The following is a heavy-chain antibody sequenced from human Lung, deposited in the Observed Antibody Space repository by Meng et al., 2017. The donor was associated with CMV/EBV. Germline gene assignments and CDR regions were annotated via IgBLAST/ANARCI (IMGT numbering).Heavy chain of an antibody. D-gene: IGHD5-18*01. CDR3: ARVLTAHHYYGMDV. CDR2: IYSGGGT. Sequence: GGSLRLXXAASGFTVSSNSMNWVRQAPGKGLEWVSLIYSGGGTYYADSVKGRFTISRDNFKNTLYLQMNSLRAEDTAAYYCARVLTAHHYYGMDVWGQGTTVTVSS. V-gene: IGHV3-53*01. J-gene: IGHJ6*02. CDR1: GFTVSSNS.